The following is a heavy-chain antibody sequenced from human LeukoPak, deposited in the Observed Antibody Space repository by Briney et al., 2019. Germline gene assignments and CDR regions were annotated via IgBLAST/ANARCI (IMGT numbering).Heavy chain of an antibody. D-gene: IGHD3-3*01. V-gene: IGHV1-2*06. Sequence: ASVKVSCKASGYTFTDYYVHWVRQAPGQGLEWMGRINAKSGYTNAAQRYQGRVTMTRVTSITTAYLELSRLRSDDTAVYYCARDELYNGYYSVKYHYNGMDVWGQGTTVTVSS. CDR1: GYTFTDYY. CDR3: ARDELYNGYYSVKYHYNGMDV. CDR2: INAKSGYT. J-gene: IGHJ6*02.